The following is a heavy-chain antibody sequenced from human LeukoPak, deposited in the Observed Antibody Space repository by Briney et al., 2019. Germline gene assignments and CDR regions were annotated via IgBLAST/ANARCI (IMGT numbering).Heavy chain of an antibody. J-gene: IGHJ4*02. CDR2: IIPILGIA. V-gene: IGHV1-69*04. Sequence: ASVKVSCKASGGTFSSYAISWVRQAPGQGLEWMGRIIPILGIANYAQKFQGRVTITADKSTSTAYMELSSLRSEDTAVYYCAREEWWGSSGSKDYWGQGTLVTVSS. D-gene: IGHD6-19*01. CDR1: GGTFSSYA. CDR3: AREEWWGSSGSKDY.